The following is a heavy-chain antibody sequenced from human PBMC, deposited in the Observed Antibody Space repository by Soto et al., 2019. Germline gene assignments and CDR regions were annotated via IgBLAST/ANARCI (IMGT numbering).Heavy chain of an antibody. V-gene: IGHV4-30-4*01. CDR3: ARAPYRGTNSRGALDM. J-gene: IGHJ3*02. CDR1: GDPISSGDYY. D-gene: IGHD2-8*01. CDR2: IYYSGTT. Sequence: QVQLQESGPGLVKPSQTLSLTCTVSGDPISSGDYYWSWIRQPPGKGLEWIGYIYYSGTTYYSPSLXRXVXLXXDTSKNQFSLKLSSVTAADTAVSYCARAPYRGTNSRGALDMWGQGTMVTVSS.